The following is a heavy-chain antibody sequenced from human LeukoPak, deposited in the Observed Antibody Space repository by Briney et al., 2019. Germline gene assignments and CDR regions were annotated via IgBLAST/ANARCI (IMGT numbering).Heavy chain of an antibody. J-gene: IGHJ2*01. V-gene: IGHV5-51*01. CDR3: ARLVVVTANYWYFDL. CDR1: GYTLTSHW. CDR2: IHPGDSDT. Sequence: GESLKISCKGSGYTLTSHWIGWVRQMPGKGLEWMGIIHPGDSDTRYSPSFQGQVTISVDKSISTAYLQWSSLKASDTGMYYCARLVVVTANYWYFDLWGRGTLVTVSS. D-gene: IGHD2-21*02.